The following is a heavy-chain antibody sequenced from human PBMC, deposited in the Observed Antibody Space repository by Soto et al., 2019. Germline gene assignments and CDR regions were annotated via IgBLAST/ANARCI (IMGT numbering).Heavy chain of an antibody. CDR3: AREANSYGINWYYYYYMDV. CDR1: GYTFTSYA. J-gene: IGHJ6*03. V-gene: IGHV1-3*01. CDR2: INAGNGNT. D-gene: IGHD5-18*01. Sequence: GASVKVSCKASGYTFTSYAMHWVRQAPGQRLEWMGWINAGNGNTKYSQKFQGRVTITRDTSASTAYMELSSLRSEDTAVYYCAREANSYGINWYYYYYMDVWGKGTTVTVSS.